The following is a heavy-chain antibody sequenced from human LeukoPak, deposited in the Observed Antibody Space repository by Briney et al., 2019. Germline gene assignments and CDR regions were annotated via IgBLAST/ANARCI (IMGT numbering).Heavy chain of an antibody. D-gene: IGHD3-10*01. CDR2: IYYSGRT. CDR1: GGSLNSSRYY. V-gene: IGHV4-39*01. Sequence: SETLSLTCTVSGGSLNSSRYYWGWIRQPPGKGLEWIGMIYYSGRTYYNPSPNSRVHISVDPSKHQFSLKLSSVTAEDKAVYYCARRDYGSGSYYKNWYFDLWGRGTLVTVSS. CDR3: ARRDYGSGSYYKNWYFDL. J-gene: IGHJ2*01.